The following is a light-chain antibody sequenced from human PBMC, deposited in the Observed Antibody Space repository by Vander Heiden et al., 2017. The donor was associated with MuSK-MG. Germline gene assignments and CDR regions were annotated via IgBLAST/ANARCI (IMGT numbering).Light chain of an antibody. J-gene: IGKJ3*01. CDR3: QQSYSTPRT. Sequence: DIQMTQSPSSLSASVGDRVTITCRASQSISSYLNWYQQKPGKAPKLLIDAASSLQSGVPSRFSGSGSGTDFTLTISSLQPEYFATYYCQQSYSTPRTFGPGTKVEIK. CDR1: QSISSY. V-gene: IGKV1-39*01. CDR2: AAS.